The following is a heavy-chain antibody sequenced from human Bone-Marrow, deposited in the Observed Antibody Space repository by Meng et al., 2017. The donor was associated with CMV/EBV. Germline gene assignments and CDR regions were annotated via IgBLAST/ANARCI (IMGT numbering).Heavy chain of an antibody. V-gene: IGHV3-23*01. Sequence: GESLKISCVMSGFTFRKFGMHWVRQAPGQGLEWVSAISGSGGSTYYADSVKGRFTISRDNSKNTLYLQMNSLRAEDTAVYYCARDLSGISDWFAPWGQGTLVTVSS. CDR3: ARDLSGISDWFAP. J-gene: IGHJ5*02. CDR2: ISGSGGST. D-gene: IGHD6-13*01. CDR1: GFTFRKFG.